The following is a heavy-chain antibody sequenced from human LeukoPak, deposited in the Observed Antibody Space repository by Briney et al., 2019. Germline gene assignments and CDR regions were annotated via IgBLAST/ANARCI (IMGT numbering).Heavy chain of an antibody. CDR3: ARIEYSSSCDY. J-gene: IGHJ4*02. D-gene: IGHD6-6*01. V-gene: IGHV4-59*12. CDR1: GGSISSYY. Sequence: SETLSLTCTVSGGSISSYYWSWIRQPPGKGLECIGSIYYSGSTYYNPSLKSRVTISVDTSKNQFSLKLSFVTAADTAVYYRARIEYSSSCDYWGQGTLVTVSS. CDR2: IYYSGST.